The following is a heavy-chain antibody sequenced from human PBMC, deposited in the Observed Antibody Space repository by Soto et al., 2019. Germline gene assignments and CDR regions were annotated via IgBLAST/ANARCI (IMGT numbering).Heavy chain of an antibody. CDR3: ARDRKDGYNYPSFDY. D-gene: IGHD5-12*01. CDR1: GGTFSSYA. CDR2: IIPIFGTA. Sequence: QVQLVQSGAEVKKPGSSVKVSCKASGGTFSSYAISWVRQAPGQGLEWMGGIIPIFGTANYAQKFQGRVTITADEFTSTAYMERSSLRSEDTALYYCARDRKDGYNYPSFDYWGQGTLVTVSS. V-gene: IGHV1-69*12. J-gene: IGHJ4*02.